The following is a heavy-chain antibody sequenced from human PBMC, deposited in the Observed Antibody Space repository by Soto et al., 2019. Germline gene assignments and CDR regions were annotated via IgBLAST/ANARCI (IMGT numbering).Heavy chain of an antibody. CDR3: ARTLSGFTCGPRQFYFDY. CDR2: MFPGWAT. CDR1: GNPITSYF. D-gene: IGHD1-26*01. V-gene: IGHV4-4*07. J-gene: IGHJ4*02. Sequence: PSETLSLPCTVSGNPITSYFWSWIHQPAGKGLQWIGHMFPGWATSHNTSLKSRVSMSIDTSKSQFSLTLTSVTAADTAVYYCARTLSGFTCGPRQFYFDYWGQGTRDT.